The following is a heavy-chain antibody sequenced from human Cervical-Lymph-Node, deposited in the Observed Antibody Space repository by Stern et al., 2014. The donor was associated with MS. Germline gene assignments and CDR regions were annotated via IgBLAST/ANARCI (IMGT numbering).Heavy chain of an antibody. CDR1: GFTVSSNY. J-gene: IGHJ3*02. V-gene: IGHV3-53*01. D-gene: IGHD3-3*01. CDR3: ARAIFGVVTPTMAPDAFDI. Sequence: EVQLLESGGGLIQPGGSLRLSCAASGFTVSSNYMSWVRQSPGTGLQWVSLIYTDGSTYYADSVKGRFTISRDHSKTTLYLQMNSLGAEDTALYYCARAIFGVVTPTMAPDAFDIWGQGTMVTVSS. CDR2: IYTDGST.